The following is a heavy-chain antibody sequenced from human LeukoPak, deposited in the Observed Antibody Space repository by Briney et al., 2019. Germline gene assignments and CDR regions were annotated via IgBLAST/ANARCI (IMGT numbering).Heavy chain of an antibody. V-gene: IGHV3-15*05. Sequence: GGSLRLSCAASGFSFSNAWLSWVRQAPGKGPEWVGRIKTKTDAGTTDYAAPVEGRFTISRDDSKNMLYLQMNSLKTEDTAVYYCATFLLVGTTPLDYWGQGALVTVSS. D-gene: IGHD1-26*01. CDR2: IKTKTDAGTT. J-gene: IGHJ4*02. CDR3: ATFLLVGTTPLDY. CDR1: GFSFSNAW.